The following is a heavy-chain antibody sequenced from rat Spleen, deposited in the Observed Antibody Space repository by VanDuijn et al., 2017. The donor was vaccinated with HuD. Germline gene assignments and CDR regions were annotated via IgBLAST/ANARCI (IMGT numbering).Heavy chain of an antibody. CDR1: GYSITSNY. D-gene: IGHD1-4*01. CDR2: INYSGTT. J-gene: IGHJ4*01. Sequence: EVQFQESGPGLVKPSQSLSLKCSVTGYSITSNYWVWIRKFPGNKMEWIGHINYSGTTNYNPSLKSRISITLDTSKNQFFLQLNSVTTEDTATYYCARGAGYVLDAWGQGASVTVSS. CDR3: ARGAGYVLDA. V-gene: IGHV3-1*01.